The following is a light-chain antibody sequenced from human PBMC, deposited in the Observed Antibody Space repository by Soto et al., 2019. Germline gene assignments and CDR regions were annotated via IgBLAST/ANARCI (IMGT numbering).Light chain of an antibody. CDR1: QSISTW. Sequence: DMQMTQSPSTLSASVGDTVTITCRANQSISTWLAWYQQKPGKAPKLLIYDASSLESGVPSRFSGSGSGTEFTLTITSLQPDDFATYYCQQYNSYPWTFGQGTKVDIK. CDR2: DAS. CDR3: QQYNSYPWT. J-gene: IGKJ1*01. V-gene: IGKV1-5*01.